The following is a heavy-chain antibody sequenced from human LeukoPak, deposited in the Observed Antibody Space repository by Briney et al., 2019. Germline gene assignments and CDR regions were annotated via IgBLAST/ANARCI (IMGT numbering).Heavy chain of an antibody. D-gene: IGHD6-25*01. CDR2: ISYDGSNK. Sequence: GRSLRLSCAASGFTFSSYRMHWVRQAPGKGLEWVAVISYDGSNKYYADSVKGRFTISRDNSKNTLYLQMNSLRAEDTAVYYCAKDRSGYGDYWGQGTLVTVSS. J-gene: IGHJ4*02. V-gene: IGHV3-30*18. CDR1: GFTFSSYR. CDR3: AKDRSGYGDY.